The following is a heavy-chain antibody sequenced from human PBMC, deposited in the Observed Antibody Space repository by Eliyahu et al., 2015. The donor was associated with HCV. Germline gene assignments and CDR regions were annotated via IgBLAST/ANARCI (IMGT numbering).Heavy chain of an antibody. D-gene: IGHD6-19*01. CDR1: GYNFHNKW. V-gene: IGHV5-51*01. CDR2: IYPGDSET. J-gene: IGHJ3*02. Sequence: EVRLDQSGAEAKKPGETLKIPCXASGYNFHNKWIAWVRQLSGKGLECMGMIYPGDSETRYSPSFKGQVTMSVDRSTSTAYLQWGSLTASDTATYYCARMGIAVAGSFDAFDIWGQGTKVFVSS. CDR3: ARMGIAVAGSFDAFDI.